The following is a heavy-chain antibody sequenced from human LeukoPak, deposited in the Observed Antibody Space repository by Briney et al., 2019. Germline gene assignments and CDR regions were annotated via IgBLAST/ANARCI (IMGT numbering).Heavy chain of an antibody. D-gene: IGHD3-10*01. CDR1: GGSISSSSYY. CDR2: IYYSGST. V-gene: IGHV4-39*07. Sequence: SETLSLTCTVSGGSISSSSYYWGWIRQPPGKGLEWIGSIYYSGSTYYSPSLKSRVTISVDTSKNQFSLKLSSVTAADTAVYYCAGQNYYGSGSYYNDYWGQGTLVTVSS. CDR3: AGQNYYGSGSYYNDY. J-gene: IGHJ4*02.